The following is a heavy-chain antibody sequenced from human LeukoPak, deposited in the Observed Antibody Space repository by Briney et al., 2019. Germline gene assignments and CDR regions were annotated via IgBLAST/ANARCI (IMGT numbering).Heavy chain of an antibody. CDR2: IKYDGSDT. D-gene: IGHD4-23*01. V-gene: IGHV3-7*01. CDR3: TRDEGATVATYRFDF. CDR1: GFDFSNYY. Sequence: PGGSLRLSCEASGFDFSNYYMSWVRQAPGKGLEWLANIKYDGSDTYYVDSVKGRFTISRDNAKNSLYLQMSSLRAEDTAVYYCTRDEGATVATYRFDFWGQGTLVTVSS. J-gene: IGHJ4*02.